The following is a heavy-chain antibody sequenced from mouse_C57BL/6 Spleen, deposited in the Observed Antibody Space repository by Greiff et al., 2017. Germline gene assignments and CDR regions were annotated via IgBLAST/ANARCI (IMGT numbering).Heavy chain of an antibody. CDR1: GFSLTSNA. CDR2: IWTGGGT. CDR3: AVDEEFAY. Sequence: VKLVESGPGLVAPSQSLSITCTVSGFSLTSNAISWVRQPPGKGLEWLGVIWTGGGTNYNSALKSRLSLSKDNSKRQVFLKMNSLQTEYTARYYCAVDEEFAYWGQGTLVTVSA. J-gene: IGHJ3*01. V-gene: IGHV2-9-1*01.